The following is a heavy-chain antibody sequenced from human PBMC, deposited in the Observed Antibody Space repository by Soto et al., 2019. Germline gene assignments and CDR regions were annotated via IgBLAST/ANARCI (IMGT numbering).Heavy chain of an antibody. V-gene: IGHV4-39*01. Sequence: QLQLQESGPGLVKPSETLSLTCTVSGGSISGSTYYWGWIRQPPGKGLEYIGSTYYSGRTYYNPSLKSRVTVSVATSKNQFSLNLNSVTAAATAVYYCARHGSGSHYPIDHWGQGTLVTVSS. CDR1: GGSISGSTYY. CDR3: ARHGSGSHYPIDH. D-gene: IGHD3-10*01. CDR2: TYYSGRT. J-gene: IGHJ4*02.